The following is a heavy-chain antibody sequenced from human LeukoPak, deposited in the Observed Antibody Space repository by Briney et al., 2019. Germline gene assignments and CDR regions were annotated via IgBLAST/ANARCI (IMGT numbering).Heavy chain of an antibody. CDR2: IYHSGST. J-gene: IGHJ4*02. D-gene: IGHD6-13*01. V-gene: IGHV4-4*02. CDR3: ARDRGAAGLFDY. CDR1: GGSISSSNW. Sequence: SETLSLTCAVSGGSISSSNWWSWVRQPPGKGLEWIGEIYHSGSTNYNPSLKSRVTISVDTSKNQFSLKLSSVTAADTAVYYCARDRGAAGLFDYWGQGTLVTVSS.